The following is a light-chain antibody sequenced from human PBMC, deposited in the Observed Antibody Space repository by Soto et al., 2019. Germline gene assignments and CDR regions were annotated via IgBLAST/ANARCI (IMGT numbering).Light chain of an antibody. Sequence: DIHMTQSPSTRSASVGDRVPITCRASQSITDWLAWYQKKPGQAPKLLIYKASSLESEVPARFSGSGSGTQFTLTISSLQSEDFAVYYCQQYIRWPLTFGGGTKVDIK. V-gene: IGKV1-5*03. CDR3: QQYIRWPLT. J-gene: IGKJ4*01. CDR2: KAS. CDR1: QSITDW.